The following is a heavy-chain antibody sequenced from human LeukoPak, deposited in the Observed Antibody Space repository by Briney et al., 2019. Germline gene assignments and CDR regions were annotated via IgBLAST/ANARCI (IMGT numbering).Heavy chain of an antibody. CDR3: ARGLLWAVAGT. D-gene: IGHD6-19*01. Sequence: SETLSLTCAVYGGSFSGYYWSWIRQPPGKGLEWIGEINHSGSTNYNPSLKSRVTISVDTSKDQFSPKLSSVTAADTAVYYCARGLLWAVAGTWGQGTLVTVSS. CDR2: INHSGST. V-gene: IGHV4-34*01. CDR1: GGSFSGYY. J-gene: IGHJ4*02.